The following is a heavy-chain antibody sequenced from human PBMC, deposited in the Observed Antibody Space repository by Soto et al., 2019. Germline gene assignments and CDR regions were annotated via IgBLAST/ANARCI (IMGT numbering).Heavy chain of an antibody. CDR2: INPSGGST. CDR1: RDTFTSYY. Sequence: ASVKVSCKASRDTFTSYYMHWVRQAPGQGLEWMGIINPSGGSTSYAQKFQGRFTISRDDARNSVYLQLNSLRDEDTAVYYCVRDRDWAFDIWGQGTMVTVSS. CDR3: VRDRDWAFDI. V-gene: IGHV1-46*01. D-gene: IGHD3-9*01. J-gene: IGHJ3*02.